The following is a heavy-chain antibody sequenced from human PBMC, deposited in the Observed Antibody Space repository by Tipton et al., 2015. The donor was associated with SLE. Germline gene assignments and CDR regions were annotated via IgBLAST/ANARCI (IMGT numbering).Heavy chain of an antibody. J-gene: IGHJ4*02. CDR1: GGSIRSGDYY. CDR2: IHDSGAT. V-gene: IGHV4-31*03. Sequence: TLSLTCTVSGGSIRSGDYYWSWIRQHPGKGLEWLGYIHDSGATFYNPSLRSRSAISVGTSQNQFSLRLTSVTAADTAVYYCARHLGASFDFWGQGILVTVSS. CDR3: ARHLGASFDF.